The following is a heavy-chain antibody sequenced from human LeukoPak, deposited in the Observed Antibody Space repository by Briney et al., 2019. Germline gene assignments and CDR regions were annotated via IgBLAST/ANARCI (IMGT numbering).Heavy chain of an antibody. J-gene: IGHJ4*02. Sequence: GGSLRLSCAASGFTFSSYGMHWVRQAPGKGLEWVAVISYDGSNKYYADSVKGRFTISRDSSKNTLYLQMNSLRAEDTAVYYCAKSPARPHNWNYRRSYFDYWGQGTLVTVSS. CDR1: GFTFSSYG. CDR2: ISYDGSNK. CDR3: AKSPARPHNWNYRRSYFDY. D-gene: IGHD1-7*01. V-gene: IGHV3-30*18.